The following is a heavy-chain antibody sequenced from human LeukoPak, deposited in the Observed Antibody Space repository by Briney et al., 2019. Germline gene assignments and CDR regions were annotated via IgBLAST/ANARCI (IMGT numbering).Heavy chain of an antibody. J-gene: IGHJ4*02. CDR1: GGSISSSSYY. CDR2: IYYSGST. CDR3: ARASYSGYHFDY. V-gene: IGHV4-39*01. Sequence: SETLSLTCTVSGGSISSSSYYWGWIRQPPGKGLEWIGSIYYSGSTYYNPSLKSRVTISVDTSKNQFSLKLSSVTAADTAVYYCARASYSGYHFDYWGQGTLVTVSS. D-gene: IGHD5-12*01.